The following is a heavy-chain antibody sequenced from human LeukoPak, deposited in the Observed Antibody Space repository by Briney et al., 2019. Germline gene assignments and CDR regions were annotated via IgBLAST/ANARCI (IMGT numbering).Heavy chain of an antibody. Sequence: PSQTLSLTCTVSGGSISSGGYYWSWIRQHPGKGLEWIGYIYYNGNTYYNPSLKSRLTISGDTSENQFSLKLSSVTAADTAVYYCVRNFDSYNAFDIWGQGTMVTASS. D-gene: IGHD3-22*01. CDR1: GGSISSGGYY. J-gene: IGHJ3*02. V-gene: IGHV4-31*03. CDR3: VRNFDSYNAFDI. CDR2: IYYNGNT.